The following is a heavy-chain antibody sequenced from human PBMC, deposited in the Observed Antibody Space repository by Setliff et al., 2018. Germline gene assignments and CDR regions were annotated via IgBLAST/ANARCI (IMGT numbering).Heavy chain of an antibody. CDR3: ARDLGHGGDYNY. J-gene: IGHJ4*02. V-gene: IGHV4-4*07. CDR2: LYTSGST. CDR1: GGSLSNYY. Sequence: SETLSLTCTVSGGSLSNYYWSWIRQPAGKGLEWIGRLYTSGSTNYNPSLKSRVTMSVDTSKNQFSLKLSSVTAADTAVYYCARDLGHGGDYNYWGQGILVTVSS. D-gene: IGHD2-21*02.